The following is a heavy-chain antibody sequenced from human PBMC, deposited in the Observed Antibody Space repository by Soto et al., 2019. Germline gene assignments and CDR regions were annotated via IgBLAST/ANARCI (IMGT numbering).Heavy chain of an antibody. V-gene: IGHV1-69*01. CDR3: ARNHGSLVPAATGGYFYYGLDV. CDR1: GGTFSSYA. Sequence: QVQLVQSGAEVKKPGSSVKVSCKASGGTFSSYALSWVRQAPGQGLEWMGGIIPSFGTANYAQKLQGRGTITAYESTSTGYMELSSLRSDDTAVYYCARNHGSLVPAATGGYFYYGLDVWGQGTTVIVSS. D-gene: IGHD2-2*01. CDR2: IIPSFGTA. J-gene: IGHJ6*02.